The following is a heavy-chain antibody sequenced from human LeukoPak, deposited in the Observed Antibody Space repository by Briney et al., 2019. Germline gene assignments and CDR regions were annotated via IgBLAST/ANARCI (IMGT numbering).Heavy chain of an antibody. CDR3: ARAPAHYGMDV. CDR1: GGSISSYY. V-gene: IGHV4-59*01. J-gene: IGHJ6*02. Sequence: SETLSLTCTVSGGSISSYYWSWIRQPPGKGLEWIGYIYYSGSTNYNPSLKSRVTISVDTSKNQLSLKLSSVTAADTAVYYCARAPAHYGMDVWGQGTTVTVSS. CDR2: IYYSGST. D-gene: IGHD2-2*01.